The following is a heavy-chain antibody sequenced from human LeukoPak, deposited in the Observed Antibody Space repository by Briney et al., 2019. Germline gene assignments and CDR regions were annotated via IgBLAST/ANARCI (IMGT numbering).Heavy chain of an antibody. CDR1: GFTFSDYY. J-gene: IGHJ4*02. CDR3: ARETQACGGDCYDY. Sequence: GSLRLSCAASGFTFSDYYMSWIRQAPGKGLEWVSYITAGGTYIRYADSVRGRFTISRDNAKNSLYLQMDSLKSEDTAVYYCARETQACGGDCYDYWGQGTQVTVSS. D-gene: IGHD2-21*01. V-gene: IGHV3-11*06. CDR2: ITAGGTYI.